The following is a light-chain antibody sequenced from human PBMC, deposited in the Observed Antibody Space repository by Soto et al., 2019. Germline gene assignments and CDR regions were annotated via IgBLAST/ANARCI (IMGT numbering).Light chain of an antibody. CDR1: QAVNNDY. CDR2: GVF. J-gene: IGKJ2*01. CDR3: QHYGGSPRT. Sequence: ETVLTQSPGTVSLSPGERATLSCTTSQAVNNDYLAWYQQKPGQAPRLLIYGVFNRATGIPDRFSGSGSGTYLPLTISGLEPEDSAIYYCQHYGGSPRTFGQGTNVEI. V-gene: IGKV3-20*01.